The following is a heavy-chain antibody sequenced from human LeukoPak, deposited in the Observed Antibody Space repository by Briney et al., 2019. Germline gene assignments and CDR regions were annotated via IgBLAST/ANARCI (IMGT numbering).Heavy chain of an antibody. CDR2: ISYDGSNK. J-gene: IGHJ2*01. D-gene: IGHD6-19*01. CDR1: GFTLSSYA. CDR3: ARDFYSIAVAGYFDL. V-gene: IGHV3-30-3*01. Sequence: GGSLRLSCAASGFTLSSYAMHWVRQAPGKGLEWVAVISYDGSNKYYADSVKGRFTISRDNSKNTLYLQMNSLRAEDTAVYYCARDFYSIAVAGYFDLWGRGTLVTVSS.